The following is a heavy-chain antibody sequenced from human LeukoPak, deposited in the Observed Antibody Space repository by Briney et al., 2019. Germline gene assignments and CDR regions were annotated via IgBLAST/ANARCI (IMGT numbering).Heavy chain of an antibody. Sequence: GGSLRLSCAASGFTFSSYSMNWVRQAPGKGLEWVSSISSSSSYIYYADSVKGRFTISRDNAKNSLYLQMNSLRAEDTAVYYCAREKANLRAFDIWGQGTMVTVSS. CDR2: ISSSSSYI. J-gene: IGHJ3*02. CDR1: GFTFSSYS. V-gene: IGHV3-21*01. CDR3: AREKANLRAFDI.